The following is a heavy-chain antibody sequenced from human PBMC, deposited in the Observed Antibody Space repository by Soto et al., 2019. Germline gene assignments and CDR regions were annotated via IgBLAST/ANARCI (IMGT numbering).Heavy chain of an antibody. J-gene: IGHJ6*03. CDR2: IWYDGSNK. V-gene: IGHV3-33*01. CDR3: ARDRPSDIVVVPARIYYYYYMDV. D-gene: IGHD2-2*01. CDR1: GFTFSSYG. Sequence: GGSLRLSCAASGFTFSSYGMHWVRQAPGKGLEWVAVIWYDGSNKYYAESVKGRFTISRDNSKNTLYLQRNSQRAEDTAVYYCARDRPSDIVVVPARIYYYYYMDVWGKGTTVTVSS.